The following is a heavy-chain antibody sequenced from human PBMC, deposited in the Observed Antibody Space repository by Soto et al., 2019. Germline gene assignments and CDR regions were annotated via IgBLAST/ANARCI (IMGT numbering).Heavy chain of an antibody. CDR3: ARLNDYGDYAGDY. D-gene: IGHD4-17*01. V-gene: IGHV4-38-2*01. Sequence: SETLSLTCAVSGYSTSSGYYWGWIRQPPGKGLEWIGSIYHSGSTYYNPSLKSRVTISVDTSKNQFSLKLSSVTAADTAVYYCARLNDYGDYAGDYWCQGTLVTVSS. CDR1: GYSTSSGYY. CDR2: IYHSGST. J-gene: IGHJ4*02.